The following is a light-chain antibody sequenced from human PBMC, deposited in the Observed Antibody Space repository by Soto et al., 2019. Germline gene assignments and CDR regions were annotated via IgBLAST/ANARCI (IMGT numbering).Light chain of an antibody. J-gene: IGKJ1*01. CDR2: GAS. CDR3: QQYGSSVWT. Sequence: EIVLTQSPGTLSLSPGERATLSCRASQSVTSNYVAWYQQRLGQAPRLILFGASSRATGIPDRFSGSGSGTDFSLTISRLEPEDFAGYYFQQYGSSVWTFGQGTKVEIK. CDR1: QSVTSNY. V-gene: IGKV3-20*01.